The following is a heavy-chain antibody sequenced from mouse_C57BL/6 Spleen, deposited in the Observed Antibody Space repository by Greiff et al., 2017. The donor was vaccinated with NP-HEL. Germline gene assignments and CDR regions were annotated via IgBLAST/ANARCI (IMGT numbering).Heavy chain of an antibody. J-gene: IGHJ1*03. Sequence: EVKLQESGPELVKPGASVKIPCKASGYTFTDYNMDWVKQSHGKSLEWIGDINPNNCGTIYNQKFKGKATLTVDKSSSTAYMELRSLTSEDTAVYYCARSGFDVWGTGTTVTVSS. CDR1: GYTFTDYN. V-gene: IGHV1-18*01. CDR3: ARSGFDV. CDR2: INPNNCGT.